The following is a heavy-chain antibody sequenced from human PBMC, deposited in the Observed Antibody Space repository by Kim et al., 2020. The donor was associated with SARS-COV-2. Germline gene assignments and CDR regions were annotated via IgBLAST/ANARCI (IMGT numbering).Heavy chain of an antibody. D-gene: IGHD5-18*01. V-gene: IGHV1-69*13. CDR1: GGTFSSYA. J-gene: IGHJ6*02. CDR3: ARDAGTAMVIGGYYYYGMDV. Sequence: SVKVSCKASGGTFSSYAISWVRQAPGQGLEWMGGIIPIFGTANYAQKFQGRVTITADESTSTAYMELSSLRSEDTAVYYCARDAGTAMVIGGYYYYGMDVWGQGTTVTVSS. CDR2: IIPIFGTA.